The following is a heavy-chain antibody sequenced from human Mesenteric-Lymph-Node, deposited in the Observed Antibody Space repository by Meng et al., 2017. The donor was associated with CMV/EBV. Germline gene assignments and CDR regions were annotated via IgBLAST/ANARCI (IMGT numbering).Heavy chain of an antibody. CDR3: AKGDSTVRNYYYYGMDV. Sequence: GESLKISCAASGFTFSRSWMNWVRQAPGKGLEWVANIKPDGRGDFVDAVKGRFTISRDNSKNTLYLQMNSLRPEDTAVYYCAKGDSTVRNYYYYGMDVWGQGTTVTVSS. CDR2: IKPDGRGD. J-gene: IGHJ6*02. V-gene: IGHV3-7*01. D-gene: IGHD2-2*01. CDR1: GFTFSRSW.